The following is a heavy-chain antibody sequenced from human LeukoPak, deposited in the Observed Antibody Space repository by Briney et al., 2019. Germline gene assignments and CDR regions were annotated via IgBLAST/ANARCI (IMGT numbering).Heavy chain of an antibody. D-gene: IGHD2-15*01. CDR1: GGSFSGYY. J-gene: IGHJ6*02. V-gene: IGHV4-34*01. CDR3: ARDGEGYCSGGSCYRDYYYGMDV. CDR2: INHSGST. Sequence: SETLSLTCAVYGGSFSGYYWSWIRLPPGKGLEWIGEINHSGSTNYNPSLKSRVTISVDTSKNQFSLKLSSVTTADTAVYYCARDGEGYCSGGSCYRDYYYGMDVWGQGTTVTVSS.